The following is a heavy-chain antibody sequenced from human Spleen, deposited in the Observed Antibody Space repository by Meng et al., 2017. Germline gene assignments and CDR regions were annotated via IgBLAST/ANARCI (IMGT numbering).Heavy chain of an antibody. CDR1: GFTVSSNY. J-gene: IGHJ3*02. Sequence: GESLKISCAASGFTVSSNYMSWVRPAPGKGLEWVSVIYDDGTTYYADSVKGRFTNSRDNSKNPVYVQMNALNGEDTAVYYCARDRGALSGYDRGAFDIWGQGTTVTVSS. D-gene: IGHD5-12*01. CDR3: ARDRGALSGYDRGAFDI. V-gene: IGHV3-66*01. CDR2: IYDDGTT.